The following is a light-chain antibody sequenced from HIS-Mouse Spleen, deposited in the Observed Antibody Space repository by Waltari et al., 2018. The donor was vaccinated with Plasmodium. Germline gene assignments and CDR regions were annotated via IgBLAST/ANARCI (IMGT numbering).Light chain of an antibody. J-gene: IGLJ3*02. CDR1: AFPTKY. CDR2: EDS. Sequence: SYELTQPPSVSVSPGQTARITCSGDAFPTKYAYWYQQKSGQAPWLVIYEDSKRPSGIPERFSGSSSGTMATLTISGAQVEDEADYYCYSTDSSGNHRVFGGGTKLTVL. V-gene: IGLV3-10*01. CDR3: YSTDSSGNHRV.